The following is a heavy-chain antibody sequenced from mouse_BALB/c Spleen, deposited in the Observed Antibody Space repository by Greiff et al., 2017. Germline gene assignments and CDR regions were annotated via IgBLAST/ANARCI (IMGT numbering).Heavy chain of an antibody. CDR1: GYSITSGYY. D-gene: IGHD2-1*01. CDR2: ISYDGSN. Sequence: EVQLQESGPGLVKPSQSLSLTCSVTGYSITSGYYWNWIRQFPGNKLEWMGYISYDGSNNYNPSLKNRISITRDTSKNQFFLKLNSVTTEDTATYYCARYGNYVEFDYWGQGTTLTVSS. CDR3: ARYGNYVEFDY. V-gene: IGHV3-6*02. J-gene: IGHJ2*01.